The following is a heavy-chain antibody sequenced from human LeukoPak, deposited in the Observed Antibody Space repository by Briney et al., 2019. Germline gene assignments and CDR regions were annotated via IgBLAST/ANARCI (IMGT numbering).Heavy chain of an antibody. CDR3: ARAGPYYDFWSGREPYYYYYMDV. CDR2: ISSSSSYI. Sequence: GGSLRLSCAASGFTFSSYSMNWVRQAPGKGLEWVSSISSSSSYIYYADSVKGRFTISRDNAKNSLYLQMNSLRAEDTAVYYCARAGPYYDFWSGREPYYYYYMDVWGKGTTVTVSS. J-gene: IGHJ6*03. CDR1: GFTFSSYS. V-gene: IGHV3-21*01. D-gene: IGHD3-3*01.